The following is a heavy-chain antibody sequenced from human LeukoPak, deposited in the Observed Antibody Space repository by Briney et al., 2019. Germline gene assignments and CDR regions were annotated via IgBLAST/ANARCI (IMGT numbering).Heavy chain of an antibody. J-gene: IGHJ4*02. CDR3: ARDGWRYCSSTSCYEPFDY. Sequence: ASVTVSCKASGCTFTSYGISWVRQAPGQGLEWMGWISAYNGNTNYAQKLQGRVTMTTDTSTSTAYMELRSLRSDDTAVYYCARDGWRYCSSTSCYEPFDYWGQGTLVTVSS. V-gene: IGHV1-18*01. D-gene: IGHD2-2*01. CDR1: GCTFTSYG. CDR2: ISAYNGNT.